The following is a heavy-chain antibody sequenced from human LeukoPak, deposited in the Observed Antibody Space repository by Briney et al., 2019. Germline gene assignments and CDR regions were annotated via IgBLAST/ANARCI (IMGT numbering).Heavy chain of an antibody. CDR2: IYYSGST. V-gene: IGHV4-59*01. J-gene: IGHJ5*02. CDR3: ARGRGGTGYSSSWWWFDP. CDR1: GGSISSYY. D-gene: IGHD6-13*01. Sequence: ASETLSLTCTVSGGSISSYYWSWIRQPPGKGLEWIGYIYYSGSTNYNPSLKSRVTISVDTSKNQFSLKLSSVTAADTAVYYCARGRGGTGYSSSWWWFDPWGQGTLVTVSS.